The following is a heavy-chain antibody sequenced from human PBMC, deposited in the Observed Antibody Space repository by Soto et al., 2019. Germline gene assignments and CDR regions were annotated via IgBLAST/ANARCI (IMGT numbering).Heavy chain of an antibody. Sequence: ASVKVSCKVSGYTLTELSMHWVRQAPGKGLEWMGGFDPEDGETIYAQKFQGRVTMTEDTSTDTAYMELSSLRSEDTAVYYCATDALYSSWRWFDPWGQGTLVTV. D-gene: IGHD6-6*01. CDR3: ATDALYSSWRWFDP. CDR2: FDPEDGET. V-gene: IGHV1-24*01. CDR1: GYTLTELS. J-gene: IGHJ5*02.